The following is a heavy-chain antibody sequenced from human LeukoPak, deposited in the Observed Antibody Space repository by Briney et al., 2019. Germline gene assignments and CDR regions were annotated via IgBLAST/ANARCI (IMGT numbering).Heavy chain of an antibody. CDR2: IYYSGST. Sequence: PSEPLSLTCTVSGGSISSYYWSWIRRPPGKGLEWIGYIYYSGSTNYNPSLKSRVTISVDTSKNQFSLKLSSVTAADTAVYYCARQGGGEDYWGQGTLVTVSS. CDR3: ARQGGGEDY. D-gene: IGHD2-21*01. J-gene: IGHJ4*02. CDR1: GGSISSYY. V-gene: IGHV4-59*08.